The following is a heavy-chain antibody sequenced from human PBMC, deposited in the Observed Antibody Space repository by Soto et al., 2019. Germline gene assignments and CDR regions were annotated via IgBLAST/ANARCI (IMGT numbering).Heavy chain of an antibody. D-gene: IGHD2-2*01. CDR1: GFTFSDYY. V-gene: IGHV3-11*01. Sequence: QVQLVESGGGWVKPGGSLRLSCAASGFTFSDYYMSWIRQAPGKGLEWVSYISSSGSTIYYADSVKGRFTISRDNAKNSLYLQMNSLRAEDTAVYYCARGGDIVVVPAAMEGNWFDPWGQGTLVTVSS. J-gene: IGHJ5*02. CDR3: ARGGDIVVVPAAMEGNWFDP. CDR2: ISSSGSTI.